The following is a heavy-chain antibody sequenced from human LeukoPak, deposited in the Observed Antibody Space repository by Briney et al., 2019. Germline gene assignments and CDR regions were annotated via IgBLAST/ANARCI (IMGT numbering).Heavy chain of an antibody. Sequence: GGSLRLSCAASGFTFSTYGMHWVRQAPGKGLEWVAVISYDETNKYYADSVKGRFTISRDNSKNTLYLQMNSLRAEDTAVYYCAKNRRIAGTTSPFDYWGQGTLVTVSS. CDR2: ISYDETNK. D-gene: IGHD1-26*01. V-gene: IGHV3-30*18. J-gene: IGHJ4*02. CDR3: AKNRRIAGTTSPFDY. CDR1: GFTFSTYG.